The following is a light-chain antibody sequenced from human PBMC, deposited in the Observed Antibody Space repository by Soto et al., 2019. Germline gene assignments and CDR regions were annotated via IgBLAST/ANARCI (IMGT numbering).Light chain of an antibody. CDR3: GAWDDRLTGPV. V-gene: IGLV1-44*01. J-gene: IGLJ3*02. CDR1: SSNIGSNT. Sequence: QSVLIQPPSASGTPGQRVTISCSGSSSNIGSNTVNWYQHLPGTAPQLLIYSNNQRPSGVPDRFSGSKSGTSASLAISGLQSEDEADYYGGAWDDRLTGPVFGGGTKLTVL. CDR2: SNN.